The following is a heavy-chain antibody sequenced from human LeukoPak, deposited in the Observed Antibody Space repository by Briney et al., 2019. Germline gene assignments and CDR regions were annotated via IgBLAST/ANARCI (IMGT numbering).Heavy chain of an antibody. CDR2: IYHSGST. D-gene: IGHD6-19*01. Sequence: PSETLSLTCAVSGGSISSGGYSWSWIRQPPGKGLEWIGYIYHSGSTYYNPSLKSRVTISVDRSKNQFSLKLSSVTAADTAVYYCARGREQWPNYYFDYWGQGTLVTVSS. CDR3: ARGREQWPNYYFDY. J-gene: IGHJ4*02. CDR1: GGSISSGGYS. V-gene: IGHV4-30-2*01.